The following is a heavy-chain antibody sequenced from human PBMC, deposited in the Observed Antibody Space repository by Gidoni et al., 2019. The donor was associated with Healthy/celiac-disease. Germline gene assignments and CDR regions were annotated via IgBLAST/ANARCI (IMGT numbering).Heavy chain of an antibody. J-gene: IGHJ6*02. CDR2: IYYSGST. D-gene: IGHD4-17*01. V-gene: IGHV4-39*01. CDR1: VGSISSSSYY. CDR3: ARRSKTVTTKRVMDV. Sequence: CSFDVGSISSSSYYWGWIRQPPGKGLEWIGSIYYSGSTYYNPSLKSRVTISVDTSKNQFSLKLSSVTAADTAVYYCARRSKTVTTKRVMDVWGQGTTVTVSS.